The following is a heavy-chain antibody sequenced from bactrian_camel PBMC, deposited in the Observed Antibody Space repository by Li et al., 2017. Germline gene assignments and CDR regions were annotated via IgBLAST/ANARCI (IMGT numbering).Heavy chain of an antibody. J-gene: IGHJ4*01. CDR2: IDRDGSR. Sequence: HVQLVESGGGSVQAGGSLRLSCAVSGSMHSTACMGWFRQAPGKEREGVAAIDRDGSRSYGDSVKGRFTISKGNLNNIAYLQMDNLQPEDTAMYYCAADVAYGSSWASFCNGVHPGLYEHRGQGTQVTVS. CDR3: AADVAYGSSWASFCNGVHPGLYEH. CDR1: GSMHSTAC. V-gene: IGHV3S53*01. D-gene: IGHD6*01.